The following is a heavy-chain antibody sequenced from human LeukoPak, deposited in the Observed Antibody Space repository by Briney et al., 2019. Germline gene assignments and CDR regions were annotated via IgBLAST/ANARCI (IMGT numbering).Heavy chain of an antibody. V-gene: IGHV3-21*01. J-gene: IGHJ4*02. D-gene: IGHD3-10*01. CDR2: ISSSSSYI. CDR1: GFTFSSYS. CDR3: ASPPSYYGSGSPHAYYFDY. Sequence: GGSLRLSCAASGFTFSSYSMNWVRQAPGKGLEWVSSISSSSSYIYYADSVKGRFTISRDNAKNSLYLQMNSLRAEDTAVYYCASPPSYYGSGSPHAYYFDYWGQGTLVTVSS.